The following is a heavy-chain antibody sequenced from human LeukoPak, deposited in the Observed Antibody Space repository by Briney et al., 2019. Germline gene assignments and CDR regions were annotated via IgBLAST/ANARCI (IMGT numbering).Heavy chain of an antibody. Sequence: SETLSLTCTVSGVSMSSYYWSWIRQPPGKGLEWIGSIYYSGSTNYNPSLKSRVTISVDTSKNQFSLRLSSVTAADTAAYYCARDHRGYSYGLFDNWGQGTLVTVSS. V-gene: IGHV4-59*01. J-gene: IGHJ4*02. CDR1: GVSMSSYY. CDR3: ARDHRGYSYGLFDN. D-gene: IGHD5-18*01. CDR2: IYYSGST.